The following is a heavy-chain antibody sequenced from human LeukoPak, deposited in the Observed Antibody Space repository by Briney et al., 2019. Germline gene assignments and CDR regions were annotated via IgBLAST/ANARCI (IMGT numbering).Heavy chain of an antibody. CDR2: RKQDGSEK. CDR3: AKIPQVATYTVPNFDF. V-gene: IGHV3-7*03. Sequence: GGSLRLSCAASGFTFSSYWMSWVRQAPGKGLEWVANRKQDGSEKYYADSVKGRFTISRDNSKNTLYLQMNSLRAEDTAVYYCAKIPQVATYTVPNFDFWGQGTLVTVSS. CDR1: GFTFSSYW. D-gene: IGHD3-16*01. J-gene: IGHJ4*02.